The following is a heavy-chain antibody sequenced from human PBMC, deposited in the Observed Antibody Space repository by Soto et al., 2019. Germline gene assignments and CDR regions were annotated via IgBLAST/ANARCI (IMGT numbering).Heavy chain of an antibody. Sequence: PSETLSLTCTVSGGSISSGGYYWTWIRQHPGKGLERLGYIYYSGSTYYNPSLKSRVTISVDTSKNQFSLKLSSVTAADTAVYYCARGHCSGGSCYSPDHYYYYYMDVWGKGTTVTVSS. CDR3: ARGHCSGGSCYSPDHYYYYYMDV. J-gene: IGHJ6*03. CDR2: IYYSGST. CDR1: GGSISSGGYY. D-gene: IGHD2-15*01. V-gene: IGHV4-31*03.